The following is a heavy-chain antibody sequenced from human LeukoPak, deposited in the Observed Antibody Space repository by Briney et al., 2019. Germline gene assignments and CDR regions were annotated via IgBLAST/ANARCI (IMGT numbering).Heavy chain of an antibody. CDR1: GFIVSSHF. Sequence: GGSLRLSCAASGFIVSSHFMSWVRQAPGKGLEWVSLIYSGGSTYYADSVKGRITISRDNAKNTLYLQMNSLRAEDTALYYCARRGYSYGHYYFDYWGQGTLVTVSS. J-gene: IGHJ4*02. V-gene: IGHV3-53*01. CDR3: ARRGYSYGHYYFDY. CDR2: IYSGGST. D-gene: IGHD5-18*01.